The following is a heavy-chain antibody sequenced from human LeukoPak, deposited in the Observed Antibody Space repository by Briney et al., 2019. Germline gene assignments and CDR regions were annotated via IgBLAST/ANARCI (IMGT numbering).Heavy chain of an antibody. J-gene: IGHJ4*02. D-gene: IGHD2-15*01. Sequence: GASVTVPCKASGYTFTYYYMHWVRQAPGQGLEWMGWINPYSGDTNYAQKFQGRVTMTRDTSITTAYMDLSRLKSDDTAVYYCARASVENTLRIDDYWGQGALVTVSS. CDR3: ARASVENTLRIDDY. V-gene: IGHV1-2*02. CDR1: GYTFTYYY. CDR2: INPYSGDT.